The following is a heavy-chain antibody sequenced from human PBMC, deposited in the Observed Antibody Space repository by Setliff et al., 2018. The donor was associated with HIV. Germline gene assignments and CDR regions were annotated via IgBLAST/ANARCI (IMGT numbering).Heavy chain of an antibody. D-gene: IGHD4-17*01. V-gene: IGHV4-4*08. CDR3: VRDDYGYNGKGFDY. CDR1: GGSISSYY. CDR2: IYYSGST. J-gene: IGHJ4*02. Sequence: PSETLSLTCTVSGGSISSYYWSWTRQPPGEGLEWIGYIYYSGSTNYNPSLKSRVTISIDTSNNQVSLRLSSVTAADTAMYYCVRDDYGYNGKGFDYWGPGTLVTVSS.